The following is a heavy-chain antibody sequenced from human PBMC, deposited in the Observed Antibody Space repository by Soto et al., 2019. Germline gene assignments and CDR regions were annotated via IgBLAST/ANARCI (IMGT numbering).Heavy chain of an antibody. D-gene: IGHD2-15*01. CDR1: GGSFSGYY. CDR2: INHSGST. V-gene: IGHV4-34*01. J-gene: IGHJ5*02. Sequence: SETLSLTCAVYGGSFSGYYWSWIRQPPGKGLEWIGEINHSGSTNYNPSLKSRVTISVDTSKNQFSLKLSSVTAADTAVYYCARMGGRYCSGGSCYSGRPFDPWGQGTLVTVSS. CDR3: ARMGGRYCSGGSCYSGRPFDP.